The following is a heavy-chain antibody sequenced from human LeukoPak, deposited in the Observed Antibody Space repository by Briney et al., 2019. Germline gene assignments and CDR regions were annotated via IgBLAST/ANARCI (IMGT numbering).Heavy chain of an antibody. V-gene: IGHV1-2*02. J-gene: IGHJ5*02. CDR1: GYTFTGYY. CDR3: ARDNARAMEQLGGEPTSAWFDP. D-gene: IGHD6-6*01. CDR2: INPNSGGT. Sequence: ASVKVSCKASGYTFTGYYIHWVRQAPGQGLEWMGWINPNSGGTNYAQKFQGRVTMTRDTSISTAYMELSRLRSDDTAVYYCARDNARAMEQLGGEPTSAWFDPWGQGTLVTVSS.